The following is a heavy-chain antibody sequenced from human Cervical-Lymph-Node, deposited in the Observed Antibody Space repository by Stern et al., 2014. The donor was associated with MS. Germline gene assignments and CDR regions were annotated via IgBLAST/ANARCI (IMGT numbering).Heavy chain of an antibody. D-gene: IGHD6-13*01. CDR2: IFPVVGPR. Sequence: VQLVESGAEVTKPGSSVKVSCKASGCTFSKFSSSWVRQAPGQGLEWMAWIFPVVGPRTYAQEFRSRVTITADVSAITVYMELSSLRSDDTAVYYYALSYETSDRWYSLGYDLWGQGTLVTVSS. J-gene: IGHJ5*02. V-gene: IGHV1-69*01. CDR1: GCTFSKFS. CDR3: ALSYETSDRWYSLGYDL.